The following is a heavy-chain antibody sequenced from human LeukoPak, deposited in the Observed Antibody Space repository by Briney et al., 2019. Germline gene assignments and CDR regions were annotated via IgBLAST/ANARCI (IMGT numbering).Heavy chain of an antibody. CDR3: ARVWEIHNPGYFDY. D-gene: IGHD1-26*01. CDR2: ISGSGHTT. CDR1: GFTVSSNS. V-gene: IGHV3-23*01. Sequence: GGSLSLSCAASGFTVSSNSMSWVRQAPGTGLEWVSGISGSGHTTYYADSVKGRFTISRDNSKNTLYLQMNGLRAEDTALYYCARVWEIHNPGYFDYWGQGTLVTVSS. J-gene: IGHJ4*02.